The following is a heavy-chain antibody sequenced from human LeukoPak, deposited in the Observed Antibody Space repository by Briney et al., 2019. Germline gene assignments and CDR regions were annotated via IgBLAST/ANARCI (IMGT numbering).Heavy chain of an antibody. CDR2: TGGYNGDT. CDR3: AREESPRPGIAVGAFDI. CDR1: NYIFETEG. J-gene: IGHJ3*02. Sequence: ASVTVSCKASNYIFETEGFSWVRQAPGQGLEWMGWTGGYNGDTKYAQRFQGRVTMTTGTSTSTAYMELRSLRSDDTAVYYCAREESPRPGIAVGAFDIWGQGTMVTVSS. D-gene: IGHD6-19*01. V-gene: IGHV1-18*01.